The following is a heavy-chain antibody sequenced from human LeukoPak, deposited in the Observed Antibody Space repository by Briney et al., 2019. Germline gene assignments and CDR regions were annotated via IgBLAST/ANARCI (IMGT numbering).Heavy chain of an antibody. CDR3: ALSTYYYDSSGDYLYYFDY. CDR1: GGSISSSSYY. J-gene: IGHJ4*02. V-gene: IGHV4-39*01. Sequence: SETLSLTCTVSGGSISSSSYYCGWIRQPPGKGLEWIGSIYYSGSTYYNPSLKSRVTISVDTSKNQFSLKLSSVTAADTAVYYCALSTYYYDSSGDYLYYFDYWGQGTLVTVSS. CDR2: IYYSGST. D-gene: IGHD3-22*01.